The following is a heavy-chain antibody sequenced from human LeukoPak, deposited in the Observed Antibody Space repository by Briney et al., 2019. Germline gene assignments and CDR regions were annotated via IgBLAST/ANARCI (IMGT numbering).Heavy chain of an antibody. Sequence: SETLSLTCTVSGGSISSSSYYWGWIRQPPGKGLEWIGSIYYSGSTYYNPSLKSRVTISVDTSKNQFSLKLSSVTAADTAVYYCARASSYFASPTYFDYWGQGTLVTVSS. CDR2: IYYSGST. V-gene: IGHV4-39*07. J-gene: IGHJ4*02. D-gene: IGHD1-26*01. CDR1: GGSISSSSYY. CDR3: ARASSYFASPTYFDY.